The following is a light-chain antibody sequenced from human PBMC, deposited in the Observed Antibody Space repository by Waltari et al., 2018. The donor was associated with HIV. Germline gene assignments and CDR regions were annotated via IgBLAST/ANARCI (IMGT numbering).Light chain of an antibody. J-gene: IGLJ3*02. CDR3: CSYAGRYTWV. V-gene: IGLV2-11*01. CDR2: DVT. CDR1: SSDVAGYNY. Sequence: QSALTQPRSVSGSPGQSVTIPCSGTSSDVAGYNYVSRYQQHPGKAPKLMIYDVTERPSGVPDRFSGSKSGNTASLTISGLQADDEADYYCCSYAGRYTWVFGGGTELTVL.